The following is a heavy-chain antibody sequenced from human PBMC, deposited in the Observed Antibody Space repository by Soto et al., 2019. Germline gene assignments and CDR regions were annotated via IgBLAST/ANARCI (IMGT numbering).Heavy chain of an antibody. D-gene: IGHD3-10*01. J-gene: IGHJ4*02. Sequence: QVQLVESGGGVVQPGTSLRLSCAASGFIFSNYGMHWVRQAPGKGLEWVAVIWSDGNNKNFAESVKGRFSISRDNSKNTLYPQMNSHQDEDTAVYYCARSLRGGFGENDYWGQGTLVIVSS. V-gene: IGHV3-33*01. CDR3: ARSLRGGFGENDY. CDR1: GFIFSNYG. CDR2: IWSDGNNK.